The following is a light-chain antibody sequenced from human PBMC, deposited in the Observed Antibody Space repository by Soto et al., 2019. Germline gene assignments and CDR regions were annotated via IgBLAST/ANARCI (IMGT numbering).Light chain of an antibody. V-gene: IGKV1-5*01. CDR3: QQYSAYPYT. CDR2: DAS. Sequence: DIQMTQSPSTLSAFVGDTVTITCRASQSISHWLAWYQQRPGRAPKLLIYDASSLESGVPSRFSGSGSGTEFTLTISSLQPDDFATYYCQQYSAYPYTFGQVTKVDIK. J-gene: IGKJ2*01. CDR1: QSISHW.